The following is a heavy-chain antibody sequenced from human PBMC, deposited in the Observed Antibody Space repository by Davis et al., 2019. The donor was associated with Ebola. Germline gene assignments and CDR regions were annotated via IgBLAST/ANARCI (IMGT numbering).Heavy chain of an antibody. Sequence: SVKVSCKASGGTFSSYAISWVRQAPGQGLEWMGGIIPIFGTANYAQKFQGRVTITADESTSTAYMELSSLRAEDTAVYYCAKGWGSWALRGFDYWGQGTLVTVSS. D-gene: IGHD2-21*01. V-gene: IGHV1-69*13. CDR2: IIPIFGTA. J-gene: IGHJ4*02. CDR3: AKGWGSWALRGFDY. CDR1: GGTFSSYA.